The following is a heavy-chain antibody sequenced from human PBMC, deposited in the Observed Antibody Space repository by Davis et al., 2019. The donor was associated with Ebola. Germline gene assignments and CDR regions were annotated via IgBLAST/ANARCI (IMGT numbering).Heavy chain of an antibody. Sequence: PGGSLRLSCAVSGFTFNNNWMSWVRQVPGRGPEWVAKIKEDGSQKYYVDSVKGRFTISRDNARNSLYLQMDSLRAEDTALYYCARGPLITASGMGWGQGTLVTVSS. D-gene: IGHD5-18*01. J-gene: IGHJ4*02. CDR1: GFTFNNNW. V-gene: IGHV3-7*01. CDR3: ARGPLITASGMG. CDR2: IKEDGSQK.